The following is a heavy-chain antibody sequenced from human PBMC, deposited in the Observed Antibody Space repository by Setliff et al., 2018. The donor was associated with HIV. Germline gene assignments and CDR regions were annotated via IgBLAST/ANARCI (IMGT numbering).Heavy chain of an antibody. CDR1: GGSLQGYY. D-gene: IGHD3-10*01. Sequence: SETLSLTCSVSGGSLQGYYWSWIRQPAGKGLQWIGRIYYVGWSKYNPSLEDRVTMSVDTSNNQFSLSQTSVTAADTAVYYCVRSIHGGGSEPFDTWGQGILVTVSS. CDR3: VRSIHGGGSEPFDT. V-gene: IGHV4-4*07. J-gene: IGHJ5*02. CDR2: IYYVGWS.